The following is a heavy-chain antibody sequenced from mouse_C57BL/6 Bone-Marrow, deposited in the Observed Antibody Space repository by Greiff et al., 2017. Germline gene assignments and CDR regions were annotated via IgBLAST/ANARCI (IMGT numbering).Heavy chain of an antibody. D-gene: IGHD1-1*01. CDR2: INPNNGGT. CDR3: ARGYYGSSY. J-gene: IGHJ2*01. Sequence: EVKLQQSGPELVKPGASVKISCKASGYTFTDYYMNWVKQSHGKSLEWIGDINPNNGGTSYNQKFKGKATLTVDKSSSTAYMELRSLTSEDSAVYYCARGYYGSSYWGQGTTLTGSS. CDR1: GYTFTDYY. V-gene: IGHV1-26*01.